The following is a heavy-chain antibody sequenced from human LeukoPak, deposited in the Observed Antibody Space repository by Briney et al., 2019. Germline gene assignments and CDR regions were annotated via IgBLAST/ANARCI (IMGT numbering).Heavy chain of an antibody. CDR3: AREADSYYYGSGRNWFDP. D-gene: IGHD3-10*01. CDR2: IIPIFGTA. Sequence: ASVKVSCKASGGTFSSYAISWVRQAPGQGLEWMGRIIPIFGTANYAQKLQGRVTITTDESTSTAYMELSSLRSEDTAVYYCAREADSYYYGSGRNWFDPWGQGTLVTVSS. CDR1: GGTFSSYA. J-gene: IGHJ5*02. V-gene: IGHV1-69*05.